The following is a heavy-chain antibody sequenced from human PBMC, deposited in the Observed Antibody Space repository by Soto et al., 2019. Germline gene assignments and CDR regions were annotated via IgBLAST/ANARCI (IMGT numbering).Heavy chain of an antibody. V-gene: IGHV4-4*07. CDR2: IYSSGST. J-gene: IGHJ5*02. CDR1: GGAISTYY. Sequence: LSLTCTVSGGAISTYYWTWIRQPAGKGLEWIGRIYSSGSTKYNPSLQSRVTMSLDTSNNQFSLRLTSVTAADTAVYYCARGQRFSDWFDPWGQGTLVTVSS. CDR3: ARGQRFSDWFDP. D-gene: IGHD3-3*01.